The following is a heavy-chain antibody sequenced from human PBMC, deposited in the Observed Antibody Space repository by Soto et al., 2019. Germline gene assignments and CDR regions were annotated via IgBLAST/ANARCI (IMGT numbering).Heavy chain of an antibody. CDR1: GGSISSYY. D-gene: IGHD6-13*01. J-gene: IGHJ6*02. Sequence: LSLTCTVSGGSISSYYWSWIRQPPGKGLEWIGYIYYSGSTNYNPSLKSRVTISVDTSKNQFSLKLSSVTAADTAVYYCARDGRRAYSSSWYDYYYGMDVWGQGTTVTVSS. CDR2: IYYSGST. V-gene: IGHV4-59*01. CDR3: ARDGRRAYSSSWYDYYYGMDV.